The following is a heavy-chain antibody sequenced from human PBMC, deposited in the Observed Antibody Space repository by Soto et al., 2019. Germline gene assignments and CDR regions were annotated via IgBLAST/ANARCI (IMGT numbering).Heavy chain of an antibody. D-gene: IGHD3-10*01. CDR1: GFTFSGSA. V-gene: IGHV3-73*02. CDR3: AREPPRITMVRGVMRSYYYYYGMDV. Sequence: EVQLVESGGGLVQPGGSLKLSCAASGFTFSGSAMHWVRQASGKGLEWVGRIRSKVNSYATAYAASVKGRFTISRDDSKNTLYLQMNSLRAEDTAVYYCAREPPRITMVRGVMRSYYYYYGMDVWGQGTTVTVSS. J-gene: IGHJ6*02. CDR2: IRSKVNSYAT.